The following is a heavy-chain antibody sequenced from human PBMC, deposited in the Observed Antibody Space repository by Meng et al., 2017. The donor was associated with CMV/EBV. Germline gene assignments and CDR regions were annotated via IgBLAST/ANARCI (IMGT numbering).Heavy chain of an antibody. J-gene: IGHJ6*02. V-gene: IGHV1-46*01. CDR3: ARDLGIVVVPADYYYGMDV. D-gene: IGHD2-2*01. CDR1: GYTFTSYY. Sequence: ASVKVSCKASGYTFTSYYMHWVRQAPGQGLEWMGIINPSGGSTSYAQKFQGRVTMTRDTSISTAYMELSRLRSDDTAVYYCARDLGIVVVPADYYYGMDVWGQGTTVTVSS. CDR2: INPSGGST.